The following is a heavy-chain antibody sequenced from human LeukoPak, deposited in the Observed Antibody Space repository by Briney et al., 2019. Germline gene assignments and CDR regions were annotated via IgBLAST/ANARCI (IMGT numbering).Heavy chain of an antibody. Sequence: SETLSLTCAVSGGSISSGGYSWSWIRQPPGKGLEWIGYIYHSGSTYYNPSLKSRVTISVDRSKNQFSLKLNSVTAADTAVYYCARTTVTTSYYFDYWGQGTLVTVSS. V-gene: IGHV4-30-2*01. D-gene: IGHD4-17*01. CDR2: IYHSGST. CDR1: GGSISSGGYS. J-gene: IGHJ4*02. CDR3: ARTTVTTSYYFDY.